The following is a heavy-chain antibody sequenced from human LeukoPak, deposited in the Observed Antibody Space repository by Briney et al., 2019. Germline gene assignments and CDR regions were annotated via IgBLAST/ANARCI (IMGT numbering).Heavy chain of an antibody. CDR1: GFTFSSYG. CDR2: IKQDGSEK. D-gene: IGHD6-19*01. J-gene: IGHJ4*02. V-gene: IGHV3-7*01. Sequence: GGSLRLSCAASGFTFSSYGMHWVRQAPGKGLEWVANIKQDGSEKYYVDSVKGRFTISRDNAKNSLYLQMNSLRAEDTAVYYCARVRSGASDYWGQGPLVTVSS. CDR3: ARVRSGASDY.